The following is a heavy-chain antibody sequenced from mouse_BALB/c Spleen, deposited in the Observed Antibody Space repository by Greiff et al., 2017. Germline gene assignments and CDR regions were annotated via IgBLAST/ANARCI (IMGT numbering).Heavy chain of an antibody. V-gene: IGHV1-7*01. CDR3: ARYRLWFYFDY. D-gene: IGHD2-2*01. Sequence: VQLQQSGAELAKPGASVKMSCKASGYTFTSYWMHWVKQRPGQGLEWIGYINPSTGYTEYNQKFKDKATLTADKSSSTAYMQLSSLTSEDSAVYYCARYRLWFYFDYWGQGTTLTVSS. J-gene: IGHJ2*01. CDR2: INPSTGYT. CDR1: GYTFTSYW.